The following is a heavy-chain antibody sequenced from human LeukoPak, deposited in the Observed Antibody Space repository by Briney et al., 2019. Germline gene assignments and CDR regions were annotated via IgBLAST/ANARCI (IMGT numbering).Heavy chain of an antibody. Sequence: GESLKISCKGSGYSFTSNWIGWVRQMPGKGLEWMGIVYPSDSDTRYSPSFQGQVTISADKSISTAYLQWSSLKASDTAMYYCARTGLRGYCSSTSCAFDYWGQGTLVTVSS. D-gene: IGHD2-2*01. CDR3: ARTGLRGYCSSTSCAFDY. CDR1: GYSFTSNW. J-gene: IGHJ4*02. V-gene: IGHV5-51*01. CDR2: VYPSDSDT.